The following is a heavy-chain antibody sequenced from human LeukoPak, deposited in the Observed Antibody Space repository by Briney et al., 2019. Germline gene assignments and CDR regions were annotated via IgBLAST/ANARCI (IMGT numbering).Heavy chain of an antibody. CDR3: AKYRMQQLDAFDY. V-gene: IGHV3-23*01. J-gene: IGHJ4*02. D-gene: IGHD6-13*01. CDR1: GFTFSSYA. Sequence: SGGSLRLSCAASGFTFSSYAMSWVRQAPGKGLEWVSAISGSGGSTYYADSVKGRFTISRDNSKNTLYLQMNSLRAEDTAVYYCAKYRMQQLDAFDYWGQGTLVTVSS. CDR2: ISGSGGST.